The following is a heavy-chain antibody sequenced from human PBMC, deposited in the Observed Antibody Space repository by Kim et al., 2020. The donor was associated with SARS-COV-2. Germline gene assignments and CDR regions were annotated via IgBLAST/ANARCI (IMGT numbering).Heavy chain of an antibody. V-gene: IGHV4-31*03. J-gene: IGHJ3*02. CDR2: IYYSGST. CDR3: ARAPITMIVVVHAFDI. Sequence: SETLSLTCTFSGGSISSGGYYWSSIRQHPWKGLEWIGYIYYSGSTYYNPSLKGRVTISVDTYKNQFSLKLSSVTAADTAVYYCARAPITMIVVVHAFDIWGQGTMVTVSS. CDR1: GGSISSGGYY. D-gene: IGHD3-22*01.